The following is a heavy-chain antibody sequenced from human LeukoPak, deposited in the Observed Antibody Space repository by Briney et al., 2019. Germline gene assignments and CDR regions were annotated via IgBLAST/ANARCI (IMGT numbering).Heavy chain of an antibody. CDR2: VSGSGGGT. Sequence: PGGSLRLSCAASGFTFSSYAMSWVRQAPGKGLEWVSSVSGSGGGTNYADSVKGRFTISRDNSKNTLYLQMNSLRAEDTAVYYCAKDPASGWYVWAFDIWGKGTMVTVSS. CDR1: GFTFSSYA. D-gene: IGHD6-19*01. J-gene: IGHJ3*02. CDR3: AKDPASGWYVWAFDI. V-gene: IGHV3-23*01.